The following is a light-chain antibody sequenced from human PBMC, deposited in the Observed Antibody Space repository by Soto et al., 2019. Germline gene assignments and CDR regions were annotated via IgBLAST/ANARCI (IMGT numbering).Light chain of an antibody. V-gene: IGKV1-8*01. CDR1: QGISSY. Sequence: AIRMTQSPSSFSASTGDRVTITCRASQGISSYLAWYQQKPGKAPKFLIYAASTLQSGVPSRFSGIGSGTDFTLTSSCRQSEEFATYYCQQYCSYPLTFGQGTRLEIK. CDR2: AAS. CDR3: QQYCSYPLT. J-gene: IGKJ5*01.